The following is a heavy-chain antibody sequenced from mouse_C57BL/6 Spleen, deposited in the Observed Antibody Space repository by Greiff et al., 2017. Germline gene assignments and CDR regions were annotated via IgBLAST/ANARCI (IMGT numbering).Heavy chain of an antibody. CDR3: ARHYGSSYGYYFDY. Sequence: VQLQQSGPELVKPGASVKISCKASGYTFTDYYMNWVKQSHGKSLEWIGDINPNNGGTSYNQKFKGKATLTVDKSSSTAYMELRSLTSEDSAVYYCARHYGSSYGYYFDYWGQGTTLTVSS. J-gene: IGHJ2*01. CDR1: GYTFTDYY. CDR2: INPNNGGT. V-gene: IGHV1-26*01. D-gene: IGHD1-1*01.